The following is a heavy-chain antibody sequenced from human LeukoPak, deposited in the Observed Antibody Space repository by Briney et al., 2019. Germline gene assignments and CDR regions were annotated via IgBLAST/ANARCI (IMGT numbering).Heavy chain of an antibody. Sequence: SETLSLTCTVSGGSISSYYWSWIRQPPGKGLEWIGYIYYSGSTNYNPSLKSRVTISVDTSKNQFSLKLSSVTAADTAVYYCARRRGYFDYWGQGTLVTVSS. CDR1: GGSISSYY. V-gene: IGHV4-59*12. CDR3: ARRRGYFDY. J-gene: IGHJ4*02. CDR2: IYYSGST.